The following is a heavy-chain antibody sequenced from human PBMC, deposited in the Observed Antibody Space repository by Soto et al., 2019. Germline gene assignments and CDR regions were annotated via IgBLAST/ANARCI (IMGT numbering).Heavy chain of an antibody. J-gene: IGHJ5*02. CDR2: INAGNGNT. V-gene: IGHV1-3*05. CDR3: ARGTPVWFDP. D-gene: IGHD3-10*01. CDR1: GYIFTSYA. Sequence: QVQNVQSGAEEKKPGASVKVSCKASGYIFTSYAMHWVRQAPGQRLEWMGWINAGNGNTKYSQKFQGRVTITRDTSASTAYMELRRLISEDTAVYYCARGTPVWFDPWGQGTLVTVSS.